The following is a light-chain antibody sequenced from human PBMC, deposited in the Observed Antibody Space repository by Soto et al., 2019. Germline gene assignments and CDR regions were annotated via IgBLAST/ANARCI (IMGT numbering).Light chain of an antibody. CDR2: SAS. V-gene: IGKV3-20*01. J-gene: IGKJ5*01. Sequence: IVLTQSPGTLSLSPGERVTLSCRASRSVSGSYLAWYQQKPGQAPRVLIYSASLRATGIPDRFSGSGSGTDFSLTISRLEPEDFAVYYCQQYGSSPITFGQGTRLEIK. CDR3: QQYGSSPIT. CDR1: RSVSGSY.